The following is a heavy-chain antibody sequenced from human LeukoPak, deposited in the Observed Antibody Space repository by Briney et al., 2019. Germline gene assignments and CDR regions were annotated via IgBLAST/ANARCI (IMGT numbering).Heavy chain of an antibody. J-gene: IGHJ4*02. CDR3: AKDQNTSGRYGFVEE. D-gene: IGHD3-10*01. CDR2: ISYDGNNK. Sequence: GGSLRLSCEVSGFSSSYYGMHWVRQAPGKGLQWVAVISYDGNNKFYADSVKGRFTISRDDSKYTLFLQMNSLRAEDTAVYYCAKDQNTSGRYGFVEEWGQGTLVTVSS. CDR1: GFSSSYYG. V-gene: IGHV3-30*18.